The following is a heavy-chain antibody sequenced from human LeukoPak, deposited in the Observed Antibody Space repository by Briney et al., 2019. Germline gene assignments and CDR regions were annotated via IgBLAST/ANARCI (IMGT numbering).Heavy chain of an antibody. CDR1: GGTFSSYA. Sequence: GASVKVSCKASGGTFSSYAISWVRQAPGQGLEWMGRIIPIFGTANYAQKFQGRVTITTDESTSTAYMELSSLRSEDTAVYYCARDPPPLLSRGSSGLGYFDLWGRGTLVTVSS. CDR2: IIPIFGTA. J-gene: IGHJ2*01. D-gene: IGHD6-6*01. CDR3: ARDPPPLLSRGSSGLGYFDL. V-gene: IGHV1-69*05.